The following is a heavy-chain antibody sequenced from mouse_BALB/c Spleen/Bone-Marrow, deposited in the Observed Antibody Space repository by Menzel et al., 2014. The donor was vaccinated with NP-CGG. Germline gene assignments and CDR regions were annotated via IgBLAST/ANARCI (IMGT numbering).Heavy chain of an antibody. V-gene: IGHV1-80*01. J-gene: IGHJ4*01. CDR3: ARRDGSTYYYAMDD. CDR2: IYPGDGDT. CDR1: GYAFSNYW. Sequence: VQLQQSGAELVRPGSSVTISCKASGYAFSNYWMNWVRQRPGQGLEWIGQIYPGDGDTNYNGKFTGKATLTADKSSSTAYMHLSILTSEDSAVYFCARRDGSTYYYAMDDWGQGTSVTVSS. D-gene: IGHD1-1*01.